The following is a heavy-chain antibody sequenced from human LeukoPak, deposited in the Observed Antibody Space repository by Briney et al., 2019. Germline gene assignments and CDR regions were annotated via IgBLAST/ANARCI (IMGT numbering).Heavy chain of an antibody. CDR3: ARGKRVVVVPAAISFLSYYYMDV. V-gene: IGHV4-34*01. D-gene: IGHD2-2*01. J-gene: IGHJ6*03. CDR1: GGSFSGYY. CDR2: INHSGST. Sequence: SETPSLTCAVYGGSFSGYYWSWIRQPPGKGLEWIGEINHSGSTNYNPSLKSRVTISVDTSKNQFSLKLSSVTAADTAVYYCARGKRVVVVPAAISFLSYYYMDVWGKGTTVTVSS.